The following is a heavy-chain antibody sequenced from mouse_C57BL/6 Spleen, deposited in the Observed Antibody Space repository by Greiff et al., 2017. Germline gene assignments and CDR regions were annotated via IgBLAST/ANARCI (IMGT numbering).Heavy chain of an antibody. V-gene: IGHV1-61*01. Sequence: QVQLQQSGAELVRPGSSVKLSCKASGYTFTSYWMDWVKQRPGQGLEWIGNIYPSDSETYYNEKFKDKATLTVDKSSSTVYLQLSSLPSEDSAVYYCARDHYGSDCSFAYWGQGTLVTVSA. CDR3: ARDHYGSDCSFAY. J-gene: IGHJ3*01. CDR2: IYPSDSET. D-gene: IGHD1-1*01. CDR1: GYTFTSYW.